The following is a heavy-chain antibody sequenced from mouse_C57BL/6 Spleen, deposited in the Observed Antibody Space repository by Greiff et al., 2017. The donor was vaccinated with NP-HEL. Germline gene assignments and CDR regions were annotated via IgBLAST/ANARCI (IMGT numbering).Heavy chain of an antibody. V-gene: IGHV1-42*01. CDR2: INPSTGGT. CDR3: ARRGDGYDWFAY. Sequence: EVQLQQSGPELVKPGASVKISCKASGYSFTGYYMNWVKQSPEKSLEWIGEINPSTGGTTYNQKFKAKATLTVDKSSSTAYMQLKSLTSEDSAVYYCARRGDGYDWFAYWGQGTLVTVSA. CDR1: GYSFTGYY. J-gene: IGHJ3*01. D-gene: IGHD2-2*01.